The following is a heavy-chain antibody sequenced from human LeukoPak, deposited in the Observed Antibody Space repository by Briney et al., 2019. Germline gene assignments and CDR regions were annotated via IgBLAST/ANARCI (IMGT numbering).Heavy chain of an antibody. V-gene: IGHV4-59*01. Sequence: PSETLSLTCTVSGGSISSYYWSWIRLPPGKGLEWIGHSYDSGSTNYNPSLKSRVTISVDTSKNQFSLKLSSVTAADTAVYYCARSWPYYYDSSGYHRGAFDIWGQGTMVTVSS. CDR1: GGSISSYY. D-gene: IGHD3-22*01. CDR2: SYDSGST. CDR3: ARSWPYYYDSSGYHRGAFDI. J-gene: IGHJ3*02.